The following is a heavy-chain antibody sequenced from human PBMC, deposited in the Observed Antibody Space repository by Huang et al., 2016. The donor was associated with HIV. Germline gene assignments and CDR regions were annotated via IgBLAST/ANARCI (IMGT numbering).Heavy chain of an antibody. J-gene: IGHJ6*02. D-gene: IGHD3-3*01. CDR2: VNDSGAT. CDR3: ARQWTILEWLLGLDV. V-gene: IGHV4-34*02. Sequence: QMQLQQRGAGLLKPSETLSLTCGVSGGSFTGNYLMWIRQAPGKGLEGIGEVNDSGATNYNPSLNGRVTISLDKSNRELSLNLRSVTAADTAVYYCARQWTILEWLLGLDVWGQGTTVIVSS. CDR1: GGSFTGNY.